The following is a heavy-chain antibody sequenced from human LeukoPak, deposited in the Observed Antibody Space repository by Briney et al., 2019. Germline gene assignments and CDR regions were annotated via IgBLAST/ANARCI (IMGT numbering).Heavy chain of an antibody. CDR3: VRDWGYDSSGYWQKYFDT. D-gene: IGHD3-22*01. J-gene: IGHJ4*02. CDR2: ISGSGGST. CDR1: GFTFSSHW. Sequence: QTGGSLRLSCAASGFTFSSHWMHWVRQAPGKGLVWVSAISGSGGSTYYADSVKGRFTISRDNSKNTLYLQMNSLRAEDTAVYYCVRDWGYDSSGYWQKYFDTWGQGTLVTVSS. V-gene: IGHV3-23*01.